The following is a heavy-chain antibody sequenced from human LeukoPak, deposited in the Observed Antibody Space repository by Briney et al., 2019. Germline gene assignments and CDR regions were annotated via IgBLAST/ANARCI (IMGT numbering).Heavy chain of an antibody. CDR1: GFTFSSYA. Sequence: GGSLRLSCAASGFTFSSYAMSWVRQAPGKGLEWVSAISGSGGSTYYADSVKGRFTISRDNSKNTLYLQMNSLRAEDTAVYYCANPRYCSSTSCPVRTDAFDIWGQGTMVTVSS. CDR3: ANPRYCSSTSCPVRTDAFDI. V-gene: IGHV3-23*01. D-gene: IGHD2-2*01. J-gene: IGHJ3*02. CDR2: ISGSGGST.